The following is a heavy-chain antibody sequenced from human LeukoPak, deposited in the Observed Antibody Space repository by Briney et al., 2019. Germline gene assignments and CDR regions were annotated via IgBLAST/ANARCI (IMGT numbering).Heavy chain of an antibody. V-gene: IGHV4-4*07. CDR2: IYTSGST. J-gene: IGHJ4*02. D-gene: IGHD3-22*01. CDR3: ARESGYYYDTSGYTFDY. Sequence: PSETLSLTCTVSGGSSNNYYWSWIRQSAGKGLEWIGRIYTSGSTNYNTSLKIRVSMSVDTSKNQFSLRLRSVTTADTAVYYCARESGYYYDTSGYTFDYWGQGILVTVSS. CDR1: GGSSNNYY.